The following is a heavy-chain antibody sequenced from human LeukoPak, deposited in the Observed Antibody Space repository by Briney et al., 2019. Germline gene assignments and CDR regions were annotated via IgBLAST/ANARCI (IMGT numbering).Heavy chain of an antibody. CDR1: GYTFTSYG. D-gene: IGHD3-22*01. CDR3: ARESSFTTAFDP. V-gene: IGHV1-18*01. J-gene: IGHJ5*02. Sequence: GSVKVSCKASGYTFTSYGISWVRQAPGQGLEWMGWISAYNGNTNYAQKLQGRVTMTTDTSTSTAYMELRSLRSDDTAVYYCARESSFTTAFDPWGQGTLVTVSS. CDR2: ISAYNGNT.